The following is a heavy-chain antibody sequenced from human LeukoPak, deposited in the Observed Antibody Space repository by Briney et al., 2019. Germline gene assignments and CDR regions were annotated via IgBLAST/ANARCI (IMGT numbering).Heavy chain of an antibody. CDR1: GFTFSSYS. J-gene: IGHJ6*03. CDR2: ISSSGSTI. V-gene: IGHV3-48*04. CDR3: ARAWQLVPYYYYYMDV. D-gene: IGHD6-13*01. Sequence: GGSLRLSCAASGFTFSSYSMNWVRQAPGKGLEWVSYISSSGSTIYYADSVKGRFTISRDNAKNSLYLQMNSLRAEDTAVYYCARAWQLVPYYYYYMDVWGKGTTVTVSS.